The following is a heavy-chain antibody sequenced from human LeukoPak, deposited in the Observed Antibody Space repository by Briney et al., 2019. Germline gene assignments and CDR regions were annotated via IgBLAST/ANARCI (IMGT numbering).Heavy chain of an antibody. V-gene: IGHV4-59*01. J-gene: IGHJ4*02. Sequence: SETLSLTCTVSGDSIRSYYWSWIRKSPGKGLEWIGYTYYTGSTNYNPSLKSRVTISVDTSKNQFSLKLSSVTAADTAVYYCARSISSSITIFGVIIQNYFDYWGQGTLVTVSS. CDR2: TYYTGST. D-gene: IGHD3-3*01. CDR3: ARSISSSITIFGVIIQNYFDY. CDR1: GDSIRSYY.